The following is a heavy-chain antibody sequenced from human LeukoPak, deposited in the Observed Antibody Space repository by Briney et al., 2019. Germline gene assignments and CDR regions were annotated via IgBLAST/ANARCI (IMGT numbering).Heavy chain of an antibody. J-gene: IGHJ4*02. Sequence: SETLSLTCAVYGGSFSGYYWSWLRQPPGKGLEWIGEVNHSGNTNYNPSLKSRVTISKDTSKNQFSLKLNSVTAADTAVYYCARGPAQYSSGPDYWGQGTLVTVSS. V-gene: IGHV4-34*01. CDR2: VNHSGNT. CDR3: ARGPAQYSSGPDY. CDR1: GGSFSGYY. D-gene: IGHD6-19*01.